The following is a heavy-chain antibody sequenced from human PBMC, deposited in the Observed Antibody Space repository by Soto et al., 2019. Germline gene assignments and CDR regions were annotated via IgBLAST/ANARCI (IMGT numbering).Heavy chain of an antibody. CDR2: IYYSGST. J-gene: IGHJ4*02. CDR3: AHRRRYSSSWSPFDY. V-gene: IGHV2-5*01. Sequence: XPGKGLEWIGYIYYSGSTDYDPSLKSRLTITKDTSKNQVVLTMTNMDPVDTATYYCAHRRRYSSSWSPFDYWGQGTLVTVSS. D-gene: IGHD6-13*01.